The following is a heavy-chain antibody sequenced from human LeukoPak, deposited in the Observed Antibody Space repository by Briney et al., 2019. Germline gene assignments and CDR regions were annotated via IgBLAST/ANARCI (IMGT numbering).Heavy chain of an antibody. CDR2: IYTSGST. J-gene: IGHJ5*02. Sequence: PSQTLSLTCTVSGGSISSGSYYWSWIRQPAGKGLEWIGRIYTSGSTNYNPSLKSRVTISVDTSKNQFSLKLSSVTAADTAVYYCVKDSRFSWYYHWGQGTLVTVYS. V-gene: IGHV4-61*02. CDR3: VKDSRFSWYYH. CDR1: GGSISSGSYY.